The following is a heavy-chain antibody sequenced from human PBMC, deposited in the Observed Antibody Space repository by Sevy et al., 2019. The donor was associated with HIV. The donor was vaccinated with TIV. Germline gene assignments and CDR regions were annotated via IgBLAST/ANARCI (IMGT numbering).Heavy chain of an antibody. CDR3: ARGVFGSGSRLGLGY. V-gene: IGHV3-7*03. CDR2: MRQDGREK. J-gene: IGHJ4*02. Sequence: GGSLRLSCEASGFSFSDYWMTWVRQAPGKGLEWVANMRQDGREKYYVDSVKGRFTISRDKAKNSLYLQMNSLRAEDTAVYYCARGVFGSGSRLGLGYWGQGTLVTVSS. D-gene: IGHD3-10*01. CDR1: GFSFSDYW.